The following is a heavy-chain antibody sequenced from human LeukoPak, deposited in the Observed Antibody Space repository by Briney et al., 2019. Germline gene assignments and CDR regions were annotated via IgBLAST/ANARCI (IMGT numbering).Heavy chain of an antibody. V-gene: IGHV3-66*04. J-gene: IGHJ4*02. Sequence: GGSLRLSCAASRFTVSSNYMSWVRQAPGKGLEWVSVIYSGGSTYYADSVKGRFTISRDNSKNTLYLQMNSLRAEDTAVYYCARHSSSSEDYWGQGTLVTVSS. D-gene: IGHD6-6*01. CDR2: IYSGGST. CDR1: RFTVSSNY. CDR3: ARHSSSSEDY.